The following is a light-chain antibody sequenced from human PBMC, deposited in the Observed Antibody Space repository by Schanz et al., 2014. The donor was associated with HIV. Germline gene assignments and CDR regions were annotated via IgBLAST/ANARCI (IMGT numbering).Light chain of an antibody. V-gene: IGKV3-20*01. J-gene: IGKJ4*02. CDR3: QHFGDSRGT. CDR2: ATS. Sequence: EIVLTQSPGTLSLSPGERATLSCRASQSVSSSYLAWYQQKPGQAPRLLIYATSSRAAGIPDRFSGTGSGTDFTLTISRLEPEDFAVYYCQHFGDSRGTFGGGTKVDI. CDR1: QSVSSSY.